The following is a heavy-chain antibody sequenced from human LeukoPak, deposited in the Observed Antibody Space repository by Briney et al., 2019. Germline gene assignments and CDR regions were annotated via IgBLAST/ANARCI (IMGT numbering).Heavy chain of an antibody. V-gene: IGHV3-48*01. D-gene: IGHD3-3*01. Sequence: GGSLSLSCGASGFTFSSYSMNWVRQAPGKGLEWVSYISSSSSTLYYADSVKGRFTISRDNAKNSRYLQMNSLRAEETAVYYCARDNTPDYDFWSGYPVFDYWGQGTLVNVSS. CDR3: ARDNTPDYDFWSGYPVFDY. CDR1: GFTFSSYS. J-gene: IGHJ4*02. CDR2: ISSSSSTL.